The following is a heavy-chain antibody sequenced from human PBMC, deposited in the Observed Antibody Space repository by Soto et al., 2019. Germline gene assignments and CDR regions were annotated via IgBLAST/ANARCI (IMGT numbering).Heavy chain of an antibody. J-gene: IGHJ3*02. V-gene: IGHV3-7*05. CDR3: AGDVSPGCCPYYLDGFDM. Sequence: EVQLVESGGGLVQPGESLRLSCAASGFTFSDYWMTWVRQAPGKGLEWVANIKKGESRKSYLDSVRGRFTISRDNARNSLYLQIDSLRAVDPALYYCAGDVSPGCCPYYLDGFDMWGQGTMVTVSS. CDR2: IKKGESRK. D-gene: IGHD3-22*01. CDR1: GFTFSDYW.